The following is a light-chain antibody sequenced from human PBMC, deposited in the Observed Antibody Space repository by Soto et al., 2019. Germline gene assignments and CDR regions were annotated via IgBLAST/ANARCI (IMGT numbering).Light chain of an antibody. V-gene: IGKV3-20*01. CDR1: QSVPKDY. CDR2: DAS. J-gene: IGKJ4*01. Sequence: IVLTQSPGTLSLSPGERATLSCRASQSVPKDYLAWYQHKPDQAPRLLIHDASSRATGIPDRFSGSGSGTDFTLTISRLEPEDFAVYYCQQCSISPLTFGGGTKVEIK. CDR3: QQCSISPLT.